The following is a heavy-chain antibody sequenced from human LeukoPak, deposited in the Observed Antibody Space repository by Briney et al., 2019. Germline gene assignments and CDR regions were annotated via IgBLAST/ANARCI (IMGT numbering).Heavy chain of an antibody. CDR1: GGSISSGGYY. V-gene: IGHV4-30-2*01. CDR2: IYHSGST. Sequence: LVKPSQTLSLTCTVSGGSISSGGYYWSWIRQPPGKGLEWIGYIYHSGSTYYNPSLKSRVTISVDRSKNQFSLKLSSVTAADTAVYYCARDIAAATAGWFDPWGQGTLVTVSS. D-gene: IGHD6-13*01. J-gene: IGHJ5*02. CDR3: ARDIAAATAGWFDP.